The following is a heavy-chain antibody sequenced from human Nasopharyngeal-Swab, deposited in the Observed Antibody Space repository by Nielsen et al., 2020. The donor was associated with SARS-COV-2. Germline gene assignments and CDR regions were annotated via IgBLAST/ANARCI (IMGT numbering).Heavy chain of an antibody. CDR3: AREGAYYYDSSGLGPYYFDY. CDR1: GFTFSSYS. Sequence: GGSLRLSCAASGFTFSSYSMNWVRQAPGKGLEWVSYISSSSSTIYYADSVKGRFTISRDNAKNSLYLQMNSLRAEDTAVYYCAREGAYYYDSSGLGPYYFDYWGQGTLVTVSS. V-gene: IGHV3-48*04. J-gene: IGHJ4*02. D-gene: IGHD3-22*01. CDR2: ISSSSSTI.